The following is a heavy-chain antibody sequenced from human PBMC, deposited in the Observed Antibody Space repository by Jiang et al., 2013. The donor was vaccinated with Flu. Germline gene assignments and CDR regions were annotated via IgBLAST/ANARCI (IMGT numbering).Heavy chain of an antibody. V-gene: IGHV3-23*01. J-gene: IGHJ4*02. CDR3: AKGGHFSFFDY. D-gene: IGHD2-21*01. CDR1: GLTFGSYA. Sequence: QLLESGGGLVQPERSLRLSCVGSGLTFGSYAMTWVRQAPGKGLEWVSTISGRGDDTYYADSVKGRFTMSRDNSKNTAYLQMNSLRAEDTALYYCAKGGHFSFFDYWGQGTLVTVSS. CDR2: ISGRGDDT.